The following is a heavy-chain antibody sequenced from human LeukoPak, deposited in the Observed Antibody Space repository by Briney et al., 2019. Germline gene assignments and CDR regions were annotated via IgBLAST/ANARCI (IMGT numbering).Heavy chain of an antibody. CDR1: GGSINNGGYY. J-gene: IGHJ3*02. Sequence: SQTLSLTCTVSGGSINNGGYYWSWIRQPPGKGLEWIGSFYYTGSTFYSPSLKSRVTISVDTSKNQFSLKLSSVTAADTAVYYCARRSGTYHAFDIWGQGTMVTVSS. CDR3: ARRSGTYHAFDI. D-gene: IGHD1-26*01. CDR2: FYYTGST. V-gene: IGHV4-39*01.